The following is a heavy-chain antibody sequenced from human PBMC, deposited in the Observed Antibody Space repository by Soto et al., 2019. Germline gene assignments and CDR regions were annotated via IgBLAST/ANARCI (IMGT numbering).Heavy chain of an antibody. D-gene: IGHD6-6*01. CDR1: GFTVSSNY. CDR3: AILSN. Sequence: EVELVETGGGLIQPGGSLRLSCAASGFTVSSNYMNWVRQAPGKGLEWLSIIYSDGTTYYADSVNGRFTISRDNFKNTLYLQMNNLRAEDTAVYYCAILSNWGQGTLVTVSS. V-gene: IGHV3-53*02. CDR2: IYSDGTT. J-gene: IGHJ4*02.